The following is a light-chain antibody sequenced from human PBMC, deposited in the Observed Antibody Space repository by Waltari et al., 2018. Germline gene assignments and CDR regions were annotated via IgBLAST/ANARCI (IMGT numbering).Light chain of an antibody. Sequence: EIVMTQSPATLSVSPGERATLSCRASQSVSSNLAWYQQKPGQAPRLLIYGASTRATGIPASFSGSGSWTEFTLTISRMQSEYFAVYYCQQYNNWPPLTFGGGTKVEIK. V-gene: IGKV3-15*01. CDR1: QSVSSN. CDR3: QQYNNWPPLT. J-gene: IGKJ4*01. CDR2: GAS.